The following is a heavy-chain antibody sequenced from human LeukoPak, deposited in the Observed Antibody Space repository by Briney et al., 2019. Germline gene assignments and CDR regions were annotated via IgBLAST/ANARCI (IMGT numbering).Heavy chain of an antibody. D-gene: IGHD3-10*01. J-gene: IGHJ6*03. CDR2: INHSGST. CDR1: GGSISSSSYY. Sequence: SETLSLTCTVSGGSISSSSYYWGWIRQPPGKGLEWIGEINHSGSTNYNPSLKSRVTISVDTSKNQFSLKLSSVTAADTAVYYCARRVTMVRGVPWRSYYYMDVWGKGTTVTISS. CDR3: ARRVTMVRGVPWRSYYYMDV. V-gene: IGHV4-39*07.